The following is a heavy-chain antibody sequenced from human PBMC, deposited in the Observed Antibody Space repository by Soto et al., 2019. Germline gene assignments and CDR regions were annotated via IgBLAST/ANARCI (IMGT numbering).Heavy chain of an antibody. D-gene: IGHD3-3*01. CDR1: GGTFSSYA. CDR2: IIPIFGTA. J-gene: IGHJ5*02. V-gene: IGHV1-69*13. CDR3: ARGVTFLGVVIFSGGPWSDP. Sequence: SVKVSCKASGGTFSSYAISWVRQAPGQGLEWMGGIIPIFGTANYAQKFQGRVTITADESTSTAYMELSSLRSEDTAVYYCARGVTFLGVVIFSGGPWSDPGGKGTLAT.